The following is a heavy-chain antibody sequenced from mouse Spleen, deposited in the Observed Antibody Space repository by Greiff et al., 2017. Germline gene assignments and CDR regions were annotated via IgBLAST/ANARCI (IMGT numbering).Heavy chain of an antibody. CDR3: AKTASFITTEGFAY. CDR1: GFAFSSYD. Sequence: EVQLVESGGGLVKPGGSLKLSCAASGFAFSSYDMSWVRQTPEKRLEWVAYISSGGGSTYYPDTVKGRFTISRDNAKNTLYLQMSSLKSEDTAMYYCAKTASFITTEGFAYWGQGTLVTVSA. V-gene: IGHV5-12-1*01. D-gene: IGHD1-1*01. J-gene: IGHJ3*01. CDR2: ISSGGGST.